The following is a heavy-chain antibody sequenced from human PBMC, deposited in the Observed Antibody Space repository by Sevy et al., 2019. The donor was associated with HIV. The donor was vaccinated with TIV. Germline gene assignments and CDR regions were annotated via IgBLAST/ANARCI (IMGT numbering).Heavy chain of an antibody. V-gene: IGHV1-2*02. D-gene: IGHD3-22*01. CDR3: ASTRYYYDSSGDRAFDI. CDR1: GYTFTGYY. CDR2: INPNSGGT. J-gene: IGHJ3*02. Sequence: ASVKVSCKASGYTFTGYYMHWVRQAPGQGLEWMGWINPNSGGTNYAQKFQGRVTMTRDTSINTAYMELSRLRSDDTAVYYCASTRYYYDSSGDRAFDIWGQGTMVTVSS.